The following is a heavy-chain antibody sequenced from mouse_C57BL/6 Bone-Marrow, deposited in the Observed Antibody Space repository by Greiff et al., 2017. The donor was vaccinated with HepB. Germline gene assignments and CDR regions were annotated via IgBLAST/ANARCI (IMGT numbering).Heavy chain of an antibody. D-gene: IGHD2-3*01. CDR2: IRNKANGYTT. V-gene: IGHV7-3*01. CDR3: ARYEDGYYSAGFAY. Sequence: EVQLVESGGGLVQPGGSLSLSCAASGFTFTDYYMSWVRQTPGKALEWLGFIRNKANGYTTEYSASVKGRFTISRDNSQSILYLQMNALRAEDSATYYGARYEDGYYSAGFAYWGQGTLVTVSA. J-gene: IGHJ3*01. CDR1: GFTFTDYY.